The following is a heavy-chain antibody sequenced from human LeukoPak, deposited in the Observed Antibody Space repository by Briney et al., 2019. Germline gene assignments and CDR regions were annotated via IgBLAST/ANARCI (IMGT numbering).Heavy chain of an antibody. D-gene: IGHD2-8*01. CDR2: IQYNGSNE. Sequence: GGSLRLSCAASGFTFSSYDMHWVRQAPGKGLEWVAYIQYNGSNEQYADSVKGRFSISRDSSKNILYLQMNSLRAEDTAVYYCAKDRCSNGIGCYYYYMDVWGKGTTVTISS. CDR3: AKDRCSNGIGCYYYYMDV. J-gene: IGHJ6*03. CDR1: GFTFSSYD. V-gene: IGHV3-30*02.